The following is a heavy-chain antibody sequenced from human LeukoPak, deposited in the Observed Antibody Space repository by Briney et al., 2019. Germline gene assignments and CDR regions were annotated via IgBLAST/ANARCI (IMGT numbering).Heavy chain of an antibody. J-gene: IGHJ5*02. CDR2: IYHSGST. D-gene: IGHD3-3*01. CDR1: GYSISSGYY. V-gene: IGHV4-38-2*02. CDR3: ARDHTIFGVVISWFDP. Sequence: SETLSLTCTVSGYSISSGYYWGWIRQPPGKGLEWIGSIYHSGSTYYNPSLKSRVSISVDTSKNQFSLKLSSVTAADTAVYYCARDHTIFGVVISWFDPWGQGTLVTVSS.